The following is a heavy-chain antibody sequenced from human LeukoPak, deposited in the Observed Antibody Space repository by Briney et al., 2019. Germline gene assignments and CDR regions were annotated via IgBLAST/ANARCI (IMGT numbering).Heavy chain of an antibody. J-gene: IGHJ5*02. CDR2: IYYSGST. CDR1: GGSISSSSYY. Sequence: PSETLSLTCTVSGGSISSSSYYWGWIRQPPGKGLEWIGSIYYSGSTYYSPSLKSRVTISVDTSKNQFSLKLSSVTAADTAVYYCATGSPYCSSTSCPKPGWFDPWGQGTLVTVSS. CDR3: ATGSPYCSSTSCPKPGWFDP. V-gene: IGHV4-39*07. D-gene: IGHD2-2*01.